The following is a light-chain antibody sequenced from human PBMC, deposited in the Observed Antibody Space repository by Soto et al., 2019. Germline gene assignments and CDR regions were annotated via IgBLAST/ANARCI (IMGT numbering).Light chain of an antibody. CDR2: RAS. Sequence: EIVMTQSPATLSVSPGERATLSCRASQSISRNLAWYQQKPGQAPRLLVFRASSRTTGITARFSGTGSETDFPLTLSGLQSEDSAVYFRQQYNNWPFSFGQGTRRENK. V-gene: IGKV3-15*01. J-gene: IGKJ5*01. CDR1: QSISRN. CDR3: QQYNNWPFS.